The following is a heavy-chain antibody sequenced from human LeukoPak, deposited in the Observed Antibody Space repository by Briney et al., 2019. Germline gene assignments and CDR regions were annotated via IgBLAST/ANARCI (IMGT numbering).Heavy chain of an antibody. Sequence: ASVKVSCKASGYTFTSYDISWVRQAPGQGLEWMGGIIPLFGTANYAQKFLGRVIITADESTSTTYMYLSSLKSEDTAVYYCAREWAGYGSGSYYYYWGQGTLVTVSS. CDR1: GYTFTSYD. CDR2: IIPLFGTA. V-gene: IGHV1-69*13. J-gene: IGHJ4*02. D-gene: IGHD3-10*01. CDR3: AREWAGYGSGSYYYY.